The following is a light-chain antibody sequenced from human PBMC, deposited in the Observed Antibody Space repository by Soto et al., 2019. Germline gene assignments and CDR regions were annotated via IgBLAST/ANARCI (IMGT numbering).Light chain of an antibody. Sequence: EIVLTQSPATLSLSPGERVTLSCRATQTVRSSLAWYQQKPGQAPRLIIYEASNRATGIPARFSSSGSGTDFTLSISSLEPEDVAVYYCQQHIGWPLTFGGGTKVEI. CDR3: QQHIGWPLT. V-gene: IGKV3-11*01. CDR2: EAS. J-gene: IGKJ4*01. CDR1: QTVRSS.